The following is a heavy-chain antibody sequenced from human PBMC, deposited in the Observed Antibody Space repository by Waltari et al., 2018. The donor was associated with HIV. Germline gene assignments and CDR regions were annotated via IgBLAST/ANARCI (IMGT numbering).Heavy chain of an antibody. CDR2: SNWNGDDL. Sequence: EAQLLESGGGVVRPGGSLRVSCVGSGFHFSEYNINWGRQAPGMGLEWVASSNWNGDDLRYADFAKGRFLVSRDNSQDSLHLRMCSLRPDDTAQYFCTRDGAYSYFGFDVWGQGVSVTVSS. V-gene: IGHV3-20*04. D-gene: IGHD3-9*01. J-gene: IGHJ6*02. CDR1: GFHFSEYN. CDR3: TRDGAYSYFGFDV.